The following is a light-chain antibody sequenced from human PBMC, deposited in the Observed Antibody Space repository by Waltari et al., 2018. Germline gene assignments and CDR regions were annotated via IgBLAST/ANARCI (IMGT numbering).Light chain of an antibody. CDR3: QQRYSSPPT. V-gene: IGKV1-39*01. CDR1: QDISKS. CDR2: AAS. Sequence: DIQLTQSPSSLSASVGDRRTIPCRASQDISKSLNWFQQRPWKAPNLLITAASTLQSGVPARFGGGGSGTDVTLTITNLQPEDFAIYCCQQRYSSPPTFGPGTKVDIK. J-gene: IGKJ3*01.